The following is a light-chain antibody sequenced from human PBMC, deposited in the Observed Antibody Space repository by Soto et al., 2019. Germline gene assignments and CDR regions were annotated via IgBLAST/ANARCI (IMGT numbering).Light chain of an antibody. CDR3: QSYDSSLSGSKV. Sequence: QSVLTQPPSVSGAPGQRVTISCTGSSSNIGARYDVHWYQQLPGTAPKLLMCDNNNRPSGVPDRFSGSKSGTSASLAITGLQAEDEADYYCQSYDSSLSGSKVFGGGTKLTVL. J-gene: IGLJ3*02. V-gene: IGLV1-40*01. CDR1: SSNIGARYD. CDR2: DNN.